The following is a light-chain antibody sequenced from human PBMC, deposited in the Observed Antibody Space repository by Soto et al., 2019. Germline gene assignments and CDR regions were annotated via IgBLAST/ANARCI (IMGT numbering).Light chain of an antibody. Sequence: VLTQSPGTLSLSPGDSATLSCRGSQSVSSSYLAWYQQKPGQAPRLIIYDAYNRATGIPARFSGSGSGTDFTLTISSLEPEDFAVYYCQQSSNWPPITFGQGTRLEIK. CDR1: QSVSSSY. J-gene: IGKJ5*01. CDR3: QQSSNWPPIT. V-gene: IGKV3D-20*02. CDR2: DAY.